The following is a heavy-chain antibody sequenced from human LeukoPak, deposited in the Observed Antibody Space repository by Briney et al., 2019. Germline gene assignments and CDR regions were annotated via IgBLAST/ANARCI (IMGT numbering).Heavy chain of an antibody. CDR3: ARLRGNYFPDY. Sequence: SETLSLTCSVSGVSIRSYFWSWIRQPPGKGLEWIGYIYYSGSTNYNPSLKSRITILVDTSRNQFSLRLNSVTAADTAVYYCARLRGNYFPDYWGQGTLVTVSS. D-gene: IGHD4-11*01. CDR2: IYYSGST. V-gene: IGHV4-59*01. J-gene: IGHJ4*02. CDR1: GVSIRSYF.